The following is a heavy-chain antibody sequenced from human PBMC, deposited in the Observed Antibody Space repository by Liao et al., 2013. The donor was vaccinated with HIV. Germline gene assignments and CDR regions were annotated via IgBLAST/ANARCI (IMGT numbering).Heavy chain of an antibody. CDR3: ARGPRGYCSGGSCYSLGTSRYFDV. J-gene: IGHJ2*01. CDR1: GGSISSYY. D-gene: IGHD2-15*01. V-gene: IGHV4-4*07. CDR2: IYTSGST. Sequence: QVQLQESGPGLVKPSETLSLTCTVSGGSISSYYWSWIRQPAGKGLEWIGRIYTSGSTNYNPSLKSRVTMSVDTSKNQFSLKLSSVTAADRAVYYCARGPRGYCSGGSCYSLGTSRYFDVWGRGTLVTVSS.